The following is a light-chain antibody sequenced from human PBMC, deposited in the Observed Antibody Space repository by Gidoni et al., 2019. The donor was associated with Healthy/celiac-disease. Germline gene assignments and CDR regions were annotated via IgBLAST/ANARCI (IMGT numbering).Light chain of an antibody. J-gene: IGKJ1*01. CDR1: QSISSY. CDR2: AAS. CDR3: QQSYSTPPT. Sequence: DIQMTQSPSSLSASVGDRVTITCRASQSISSYLNWYEQKPGKAPKLLIYAASSLQSGVPSRFSGRGSGTDFTLTISSLQPEGFATYYCQQSYSTPPTFGQGTKVEIK. V-gene: IGKV1-39*01.